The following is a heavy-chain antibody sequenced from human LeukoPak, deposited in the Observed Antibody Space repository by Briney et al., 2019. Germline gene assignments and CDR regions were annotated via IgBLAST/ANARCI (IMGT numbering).Heavy chain of an antibody. D-gene: IGHD3-10*01. J-gene: IGHJ3*02. CDR1: GYTLTELS. CDR2: FDPEDGET. V-gene: IGHV1-24*01. Sequence: RVASVKVSCKVSGYTLTELSMHWVRQAPGKGLEWMGGFDPEDGETIYAQKFQGRVTMTEDTSTDTAYMELSSLRSEDTAVYYCATCRRVRDAFDIWGQGTMVTVFS. CDR3: ATCRRVRDAFDI.